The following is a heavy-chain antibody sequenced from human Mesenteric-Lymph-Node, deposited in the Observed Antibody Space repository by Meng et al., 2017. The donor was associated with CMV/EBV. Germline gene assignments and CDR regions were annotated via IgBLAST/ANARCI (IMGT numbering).Heavy chain of an antibody. V-gene: IGHV3-53*05. CDR3: AKDLEDIVVVPAAMLSGSYYGMDV. D-gene: IGHD2-2*01. CDR1: GFTVRSNY. Sequence: GGSLRLSCAASGFTVRSNYMNWVRPGKGVRWVSLIYSARTTCCADSVKGRFTISRDNSKNTLYLQMNSLRAEDTAVYYCAKDLEDIVVVPAAMLSGSYYGMDVWGQGTTVTVSS. CDR2: IYSARTT. J-gene: IGHJ6*02.